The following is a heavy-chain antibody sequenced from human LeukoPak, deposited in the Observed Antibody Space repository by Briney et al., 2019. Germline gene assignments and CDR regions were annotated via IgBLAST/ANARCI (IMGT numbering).Heavy chain of an antibody. Sequence: SETLSLTCTVSGGSIGSNYWSWVRQPAGQGLEWVGRLNISGNTNYNPSLNSRVTMSVDTSKNQFSLRLNFVAAADTAVYYCTREATANSGGYYFDYWGQGTLVTVSS. CDR1: GGSIGSNY. V-gene: IGHV4-4*07. CDR2: LNISGNT. D-gene: IGHD6-25*01. CDR3: TREATANSGGYYFDY. J-gene: IGHJ4*02.